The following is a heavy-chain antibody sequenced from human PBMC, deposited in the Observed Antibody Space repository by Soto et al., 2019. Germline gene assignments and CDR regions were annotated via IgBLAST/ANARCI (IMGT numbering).Heavy chain of an antibody. V-gene: IGHV3-23*01. CDR2: ISGIGGGT. J-gene: IGHJ6*02. CDR3: AKEMGIQPPTNCYGMDV. D-gene: IGHD5-18*01. Sequence: GGSLRLSCAASGFTFSSYAMSGVRQAPGKGLEWVSAISGIGGGTYYADSVKGRFTISRDNSKNTLYLQMNSLRAEDTAVYYCAKEMGIQPPTNCYGMDVWGQGTTVTVSS. CDR1: GFTFSSYA.